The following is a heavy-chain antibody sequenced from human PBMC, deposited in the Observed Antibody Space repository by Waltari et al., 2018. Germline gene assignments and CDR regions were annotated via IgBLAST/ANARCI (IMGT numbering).Heavy chain of an antibody. CDR3: ARDQWFGFDI. V-gene: IGHV3-23*01. Sequence: EEHLLESGGGLAQPGGSLRLSCAASGFNFISYAMSWVRQAPGKGLEWVSGISDSGVITKYADSVKGRFTVSRDNSKNTVFLQMNSLRPEDTAVYYCARDQWFGFDIWGQGTMVTVSS. CDR2: ISDSGVIT. CDR1: GFNFISYA. J-gene: IGHJ3*02. D-gene: IGHD3-22*01.